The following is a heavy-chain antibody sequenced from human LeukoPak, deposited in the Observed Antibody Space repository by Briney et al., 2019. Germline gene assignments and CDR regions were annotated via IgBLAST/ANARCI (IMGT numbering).Heavy chain of an antibody. CDR3: ARAITDSGAFDI. Sequence: GASVKVSCKASGYTFTSYYMHWVRQAPGQGLEWMGIINTSGGSTSYAQKFQGRVTMTRDMSTSTVYMELSSLRSEDTAVYYCARAITDSGAFDIWGQGTMVTVSS. J-gene: IGHJ3*02. CDR1: GYTFTSYY. CDR2: INTSGGST. V-gene: IGHV1-46*01. D-gene: IGHD3-10*01.